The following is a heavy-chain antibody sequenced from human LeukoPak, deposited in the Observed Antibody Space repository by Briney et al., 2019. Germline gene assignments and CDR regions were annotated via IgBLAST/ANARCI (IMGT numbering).Heavy chain of an antibody. CDR1: GFTFSDYY. D-gene: IGHD3-22*01. J-gene: IGHJ5*02. CDR3: ARVMIGTVNWFDP. V-gene: IGHV3-11*06. Sequence: GGSLRLSSVASGFTFSDYYMSWIRQAPGKGLEWVSYISSSSTYSSYADSVKGRFAISRDNAKNSLYLQMNSLRAEDTAVYYCARVMIGTVNWFDPWGQGTLVTVSS. CDR2: ISSSSTYS.